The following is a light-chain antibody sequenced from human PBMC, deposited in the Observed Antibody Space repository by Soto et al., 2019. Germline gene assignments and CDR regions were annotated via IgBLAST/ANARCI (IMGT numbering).Light chain of an antibody. CDR1: QSVSSNS. Sequence: EVMLTQSPGTLSLSPGERATIYCRASQSVSSNSLAWYQQKSGKAPRLLIYGASNRATGIPDRFIGSGSGTDFILTIRIRESDDFAVYCSQQYDTSPRAFGQGTKEEFK. J-gene: IGKJ1*01. CDR3: QQYDTSPRA. CDR2: GAS. V-gene: IGKV3-20*01.